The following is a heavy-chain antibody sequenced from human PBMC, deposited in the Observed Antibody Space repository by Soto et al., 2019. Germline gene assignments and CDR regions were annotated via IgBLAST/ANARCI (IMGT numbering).Heavy chain of an antibody. CDR3: ARDDRRVEGDYYYGMDV. CDR1: GGSISSYY. D-gene: IGHD1-1*01. J-gene: IGHJ6*02. CDR2: IYYSGST. Sequence: SQTLSLTCTVAGGSISSYYWSWIRQPPGKGLEWIGYIYYSGSTNYNPSLKSRVTISVDTSKNQFSLKLSSVTAADTAVYYCARDDRRVEGDYYYGMDVWGQGTTVTVSS. V-gene: IGHV4-59*01.